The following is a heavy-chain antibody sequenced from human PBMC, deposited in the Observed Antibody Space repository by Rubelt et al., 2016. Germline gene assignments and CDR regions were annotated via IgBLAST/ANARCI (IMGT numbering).Heavy chain of an antibody. D-gene: IGHD2-2*01. Sequence: SGSTNYNPSLKSRVTISVDTSKNQFSLKLSSVTAADTAVYYCARRGYIVVVPAAMLNYYYGMDVWGQGTTATVSS. J-gene: IGHJ6*02. CDR2: SGST. V-gene: IGHV4-34*01. CDR3: ARRGYIVVVPAAMLNYYYGMDV.